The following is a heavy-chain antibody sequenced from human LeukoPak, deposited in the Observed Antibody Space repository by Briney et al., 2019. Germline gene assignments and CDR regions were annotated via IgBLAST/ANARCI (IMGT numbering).Heavy chain of an antibody. CDR3: ARVMFGGVIVMGY. D-gene: IGHD3-16*02. CDR1: GFTFSSNG. J-gene: IGHJ4*02. CDR2: ISSSGSTI. V-gene: IGHV3-48*04. Sequence: PGGSLRLSCAASGFTFSSNGMNWVRQAPGKGLEWVSYISSSGSTIYYADSVKGRFTISRDNAKNSLYLQMNSLRAEDTAVYYCARVMFGGVIVMGYWGQGTLVTVSS.